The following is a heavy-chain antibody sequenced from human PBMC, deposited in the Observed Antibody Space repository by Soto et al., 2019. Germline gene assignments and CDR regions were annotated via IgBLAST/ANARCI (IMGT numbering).Heavy chain of an antibody. CDR3: ARGLKMITFGGVIVMNYYGMDV. Sequence: SETLSLTCAVYGGSFSGYYWSWIRQPPGKGLEWIGEINHSGSTNYNPSLKSRVTISVDTSTNQFSVKLSSVTAADTAVYYCARGLKMITFGGVIVMNYYGMDVWGQGTTVTVSS. J-gene: IGHJ6*02. CDR2: INHSGST. V-gene: IGHV4-34*01. D-gene: IGHD3-16*02. CDR1: GGSFSGYY.